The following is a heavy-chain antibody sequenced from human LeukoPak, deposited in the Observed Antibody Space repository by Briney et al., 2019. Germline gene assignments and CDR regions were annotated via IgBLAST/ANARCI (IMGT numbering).Heavy chain of an antibody. CDR2: ISGAGGST. CDR1: GFTFSSYA. CDR3: ATSTTWHQSVVS. V-gene: IGHV3-23*01. D-gene: IGHD2/OR15-2a*01. J-gene: IGHJ5*02. Sequence: PGGSLRLSCAASGFTFSSYAMNLVRQDPGKGLEWVSSISGAGGSTFYADSVEGRFTISRDYSKDTLYLQMESLRVEDTAVYYCATSTTWHQSVVSWGQGTLVTVSS.